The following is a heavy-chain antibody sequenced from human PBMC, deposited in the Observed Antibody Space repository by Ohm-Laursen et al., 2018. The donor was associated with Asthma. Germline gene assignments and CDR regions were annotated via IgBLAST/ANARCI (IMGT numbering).Heavy chain of an antibody. CDR1: GFTFSSYA. D-gene: IGHD3-16*02. V-gene: IGHV3-23*01. CDR2: ISSSGGST. J-gene: IGHJ6*02. Sequence: SLRLSCAASGFTFSSYAMSWVRQAPGKGLEWVSGISSSGGSTYYADNVKGRFTISRDNSKNTLYLQMNSLRAEDTAVYYCAKVVLKDVWGQGTTVTVSS. CDR3: AKVVLKDV.